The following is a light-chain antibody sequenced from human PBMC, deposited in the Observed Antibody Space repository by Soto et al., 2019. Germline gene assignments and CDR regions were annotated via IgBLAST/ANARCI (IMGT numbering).Light chain of an antibody. CDR3: QQYENLPT. V-gene: IGKV1-33*01. CDR1: QNINNY. J-gene: IGKJ5*01. Sequence: ETHMTQSPSSLSASVGDRVTITCQASQNINNYLNWYQQKPGRAPKLLIYDASNLEAGVPSRFRGSGSGTDFTFTISRLQPEDIAKYYCQQYENLPTFGQGTRLEI. CDR2: DAS.